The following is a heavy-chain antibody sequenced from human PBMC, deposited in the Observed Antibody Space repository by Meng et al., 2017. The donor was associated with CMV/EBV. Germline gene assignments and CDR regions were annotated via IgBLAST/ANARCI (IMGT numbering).Heavy chain of an antibody. Sequence: QFRLVPPGAEGTNLGSSVRVSCKAAGGTFISYAIRWVRQAPGQGLECMGGIIPIFGTANYAQKFQGRVTITADESTSTAYMELSSLRSEDTAVYYCARVCGGSCFDYWGQGTLVTVSS. D-gene: IGHD2-15*01. V-gene: IGHV1-69*12. CDR1: GGTFISYA. CDR2: IIPIFGTA. J-gene: IGHJ4*02. CDR3: ARVCGGSCFDY.